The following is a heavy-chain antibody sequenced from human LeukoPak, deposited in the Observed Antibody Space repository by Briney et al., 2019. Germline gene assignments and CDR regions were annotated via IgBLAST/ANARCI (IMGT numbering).Heavy chain of an antibody. V-gene: IGHV1-18*01. CDR3: APTVVTAEVVDY. CDR1: GYTFTSYG. Sequence: AAVKVSCKASGYTFTSYGISWVRQAPGQGLEWMGWSSAYNGNTNHTQKLQGSVTMTTDTSTSTAYTELRSLRSEDTAVSYCAPTVVTAEVVDYWGQGTLVTVSS. D-gene: IGHD2-15*01. J-gene: IGHJ4*02. CDR2: SSAYNGNT.